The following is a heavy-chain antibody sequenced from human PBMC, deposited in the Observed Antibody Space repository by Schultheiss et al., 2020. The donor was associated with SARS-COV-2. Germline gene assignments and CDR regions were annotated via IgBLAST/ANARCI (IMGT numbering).Heavy chain of an antibody. D-gene: IGHD2-2*01. CDR1: GGSINTRSFY. Sequence: SETLSLTCTVSGGSINTRSFYWSWIRQPAGKGLEWIGRVHISGSTDYNPSLKSRVTISVDTSKNQFSLKLSSVTAADTAVYYCARDCSSTSCYPGNDAFDIWGQGTMVTVSS. J-gene: IGHJ3*02. CDR2: VHISGST. V-gene: IGHV4-61*02. CDR3: ARDCSSTSCYPGNDAFDI.